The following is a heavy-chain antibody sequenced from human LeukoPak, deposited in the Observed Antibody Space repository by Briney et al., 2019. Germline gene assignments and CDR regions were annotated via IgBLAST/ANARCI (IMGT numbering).Heavy chain of an antibody. CDR2: IYYSGST. CDR3: ARPDCSSTSCLGWFDP. Sequence: SETLSLTCTVSGGSISSYYWSWIRRPPGKGLEWIGYIYYSGSTNYNPSLKSRVTISVDTSKNQFSLKLSSVTAADTAVYYCARPDCSSTSCLGWFDPWGQGTLVTVSS. D-gene: IGHD2-2*01. J-gene: IGHJ5*02. V-gene: IGHV4-59*08. CDR1: GGSISSYY.